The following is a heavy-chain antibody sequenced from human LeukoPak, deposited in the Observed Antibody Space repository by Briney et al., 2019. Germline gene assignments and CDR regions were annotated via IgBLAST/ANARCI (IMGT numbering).Heavy chain of an antibody. Sequence: SETLSLTCTVSGGSISSSSYYWGWIRQPPGKGLEWIGSIYYSGSTYYNPSLKSRVTISVDTSKNQFSLKLSSVTAADTAVYYCARDGVGNWYFDLWGRGTLVTVSS. D-gene: IGHD1-26*01. V-gene: IGHV4-39*07. J-gene: IGHJ2*01. CDR2: IYYSGST. CDR3: ARDGVGNWYFDL. CDR1: GGSISSSSYY.